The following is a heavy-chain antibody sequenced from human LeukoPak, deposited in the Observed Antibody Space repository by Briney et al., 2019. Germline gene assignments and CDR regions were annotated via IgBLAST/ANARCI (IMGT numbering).Heavy chain of an antibody. CDR1: GGSFSGYY. CDR3: ARSNGYGLVDI. D-gene: IGHD3-10*01. J-gene: IGHJ3*02. V-gene: IGHV4-34*01. Sequence: SETLSLTCAVYGGSFSGYYWSWIRQPPGKGLEWIGEVNHSGSTKYSPSLKSRVTISVDTSRNQFSLKLNSVTAADTAVYYCARSNGYGLVDIWGQGTMVTVSS. CDR2: VNHSGST.